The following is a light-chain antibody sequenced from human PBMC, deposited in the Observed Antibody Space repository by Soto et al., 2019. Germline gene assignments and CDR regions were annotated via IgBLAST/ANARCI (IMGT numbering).Light chain of an antibody. J-gene: IGKJ1*01. V-gene: IGKV1-5*03. Sequence: DIQMSQSPSILSASIGDRVTITCRASQSIGVWLAWFQQKPGKAPELLIYMASNLYTGAPSRFSGSGSGTEFTLTISGLQPDDFGTFFCQQYNTYPWTFGQGTKVDIK. CDR2: MAS. CDR3: QQYNTYPWT. CDR1: QSIGVW.